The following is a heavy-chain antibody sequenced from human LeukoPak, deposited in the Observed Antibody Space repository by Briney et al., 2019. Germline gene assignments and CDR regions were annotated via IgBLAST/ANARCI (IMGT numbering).Heavy chain of an antibody. Sequence: ASVRVSCKTSGYTFTDYDITWVRQAPGQGLEWMGRVSPYNGNTYYSQRFQDRVTMTTDTSTSTAYMELRSLRSDDTAVYYCARGRGSANYGWNYWGQGTLVTVSS. V-gene: IGHV1-18*01. D-gene: IGHD4-17*01. J-gene: IGHJ4*02. CDR2: VSPYNGNT. CDR3: ARGRGSANYGWNY. CDR1: GYTFTDYD.